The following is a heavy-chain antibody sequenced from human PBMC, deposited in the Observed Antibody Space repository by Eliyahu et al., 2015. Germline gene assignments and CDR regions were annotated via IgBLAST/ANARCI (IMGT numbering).Heavy chain of an antibody. V-gene: IGHV6-1*01. CDR3: VRGGGNFDY. J-gene: IGHJ4*02. Sequence: QVHLQQSGPGLVKPSQTLSLTCAIXGDSLSSNRAAWNWIRQSPSRGLEWLGRTYYRSSWYNEYATPVKSRIIVNPDTSNNQFSLQLNSVTPEDTAVYYCVRGGGNFDYWGQGTLVTVSS. D-gene: IGHD3-16*01. CDR1: GDSLSSNRAA. CDR2: TYYRSSWYN.